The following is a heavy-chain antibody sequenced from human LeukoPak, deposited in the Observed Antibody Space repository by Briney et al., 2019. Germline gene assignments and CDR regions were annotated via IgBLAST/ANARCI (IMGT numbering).Heavy chain of an antibody. CDR3: ARVHCSGGSCYPYNWFDP. D-gene: IGHD2-15*01. Sequence: ASVKVSCKASGYTFTGYFIHWVRQAPGQGLEWMGWINPNSGGTNYAQKFQGRVTMTRDTSTSTVYMELSSLRSEDTAVYYCARVHCSGGSCYPYNWFDPWGQGTLVTVSS. CDR1: GYTFTGYF. CDR2: INPNSGGT. V-gene: IGHV1-2*02. J-gene: IGHJ5*02.